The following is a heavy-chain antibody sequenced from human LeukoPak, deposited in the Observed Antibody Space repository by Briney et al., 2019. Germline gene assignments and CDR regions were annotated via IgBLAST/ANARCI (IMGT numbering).Heavy chain of an antibody. Sequence: PGGSLRLSCAASGFTFSSYDMSWVRQAPGKGLEWVSAISGSGGSTYYADSVKGRFTISRDDSQNTLYLQLNSLRAEDTAFYYCAKGDTVFRGGPDYWGQGTLVTVSS. CDR1: GFTFSSYD. D-gene: IGHD3-10*01. V-gene: IGHV3-23*01. CDR3: AKGDTVFRGGPDY. CDR2: ISGSGGST. J-gene: IGHJ4*02.